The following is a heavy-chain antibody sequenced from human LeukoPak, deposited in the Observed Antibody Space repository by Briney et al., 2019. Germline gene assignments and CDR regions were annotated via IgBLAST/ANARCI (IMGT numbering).Heavy chain of an antibody. J-gene: IGHJ3*02. V-gene: IGHV1-8*01. D-gene: IGHD5-24*01. Sequence: ASVKVSCKASGYTFTSYDINWVRQATGQGLEWMGWMNPNSGNTGYAQKFQGRVTMTRNTSISTAYMERSSLRSEDTAVYYCAIGRDGYNLGAFDIWGQGTMVTVSS. CDR2: MNPNSGNT. CDR3: AIGRDGYNLGAFDI. CDR1: GYTFTSYD.